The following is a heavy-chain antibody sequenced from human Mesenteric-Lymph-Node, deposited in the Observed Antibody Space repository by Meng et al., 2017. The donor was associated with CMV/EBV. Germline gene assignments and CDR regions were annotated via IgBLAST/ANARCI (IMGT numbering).Heavy chain of an antibody. CDR2: IYYSDDK. J-gene: IGHJ4*02. V-gene: IGHV2-5*01. D-gene: IGHD3-3*01. CDR1: GFSLSTSGVS. CDR3: SQAHKSDLDFWTRLSAPFDY. Sequence: SGPTLVKPTQTLTLTCTFSGFSLSTSGVSVGWIRQPPGKALEWLALIYYSDDKHYSPSLNSRLTITKDTSKNQVVLTMTNMDPVDTATYYCSQAHKSDLDFWTRLSAPFDYWGQGTLVTVSS.